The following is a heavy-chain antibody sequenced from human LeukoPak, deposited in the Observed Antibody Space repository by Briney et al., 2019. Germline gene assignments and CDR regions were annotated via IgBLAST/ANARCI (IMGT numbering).Heavy chain of an antibody. CDR3: ARDPKTYYYDSSGYYYYYYMDV. J-gene: IGHJ6*03. CDR1: GFTFSSYA. V-gene: IGHV3-30*04. D-gene: IGHD3-22*01. CDR2: ISYDGSNK. Sequence: PGGSLRLSCAASGFTFSSYAMHWVRQAPGKGLEWVAVISYDGSNKYYADSVKGRFTISRDNSKNTLYLQMNSLRAEDTAVYYCARDPKTYYYDSSGYYYYYYMDVWGKGTTVTVSS.